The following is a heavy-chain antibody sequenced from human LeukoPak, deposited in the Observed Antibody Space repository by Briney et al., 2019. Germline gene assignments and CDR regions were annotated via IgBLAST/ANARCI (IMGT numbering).Heavy chain of an antibody. CDR2: ITSGGST. V-gene: IGHV3-23*01. CDR1: GFAFRSYG. J-gene: IGHJ4*02. D-gene: IGHD2-15*01. Sequence: GGSLRLSCAASGFAFRSYGMSWVRQAPGKGLEWVSGITSGGSTYYADSVKGRFTISRDNSKNTLYVQMNSLRGEDTAVYYCAKDLISDVGNYWGQGTLVTVSS. CDR3: AKDLISDVGNY.